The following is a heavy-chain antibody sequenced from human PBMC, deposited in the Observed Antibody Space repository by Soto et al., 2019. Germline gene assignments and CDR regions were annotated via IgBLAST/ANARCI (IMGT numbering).Heavy chain of an antibody. CDR1: NGSLSSNY. V-gene: IGHV4-59*01. CDR3: ARSFMVPVDFFDY. J-gene: IGHJ4*02. Sequence: KAXETLCLSFTVSNGSLSSNYWSWIRQSPGKGLEWIGDIYYSGSTNYNPSLKSRVTMSVDTSKNQFTLKLSSVTAADTGVYFCARSFMVPVDFFDYLGQATPVTVSS. CDR2: IYYSGST. D-gene: IGHD3-10*01.